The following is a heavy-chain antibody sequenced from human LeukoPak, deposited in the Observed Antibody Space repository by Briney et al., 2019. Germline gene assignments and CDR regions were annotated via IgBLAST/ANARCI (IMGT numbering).Heavy chain of an antibody. CDR1: GFTFSSYA. Sequence: GGSMRLSCPASGFTFSSYAMSWVRQAPGKGLEWVAAISGSGGSTYYADSVKDRFTISRDNSKDTMYLQMNSLSGDDTAVYDCAKDLASIVVVTAEGDYWGQGTLVTVSS. CDR3: AKDLASIVVVTAEGDY. CDR2: ISGSGGST. J-gene: IGHJ4*02. D-gene: IGHD2-21*02. V-gene: IGHV3-23*01.